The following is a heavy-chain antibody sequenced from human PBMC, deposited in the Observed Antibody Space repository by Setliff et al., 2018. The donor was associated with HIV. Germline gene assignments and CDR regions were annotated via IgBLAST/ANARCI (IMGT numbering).Heavy chain of an antibody. Sequence: ASVKVSCKASGGNFSTYGISWVRQAPGQGLEWMGGIIPLFNKSNNAQKFQVRVTITADESTSTAYMELKSLRSEDSAVYYCARDRLCSRGSCYEPNWFDPWGQGTLVTVSS. J-gene: IGHJ5*02. CDR2: IIPLFNKS. V-gene: IGHV1-69*13. CDR3: ARDRLCSRGSCYEPNWFDP. D-gene: IGHD2-15*01. CDR1: GGNFSTYG.